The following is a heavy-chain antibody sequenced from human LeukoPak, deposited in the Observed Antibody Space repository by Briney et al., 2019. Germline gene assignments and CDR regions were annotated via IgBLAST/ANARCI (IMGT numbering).Heavy chain of an antibody. J-gene: IGHJ5*02. Sequence: SETLSLTCAVYGGSFSGHYWSWIRQPPGKGLEWIGEINHSGSTNYNPSLKSRVTISVDTSKNQFSLKLSSVTAADTAVYYCARGTIPSWFDPWGQGTLVTVSS. D-gene: IGHD3-3*01. CDR1: GGSFSGHY. CDR2: INHSGST. V-gene: IGHV4-34*01. CDR3: ARGTIPSWFDP.